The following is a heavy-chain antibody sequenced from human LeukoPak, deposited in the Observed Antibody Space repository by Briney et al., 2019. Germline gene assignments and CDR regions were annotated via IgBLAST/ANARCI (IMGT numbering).Heavy chain of an antibody. J-gene: IGHJ4*02. V-gene: IGHV1-24*01. CDR3: ATDLALRYFDWLSNP. D-gene: IGHD3-9*01. Sequence: ASVKVSCKVSGYTLTELSMHWVRQAPRKGLEWMGGFDPEDGETIYAQKFQGRVTMTEDTSTDTAYMELSSLRSEDTAVYYCATDLALRYFDWLSNPWGQGTLVTVSS. CDR2: FDPEDGET. CDR1: GYTLTELS.